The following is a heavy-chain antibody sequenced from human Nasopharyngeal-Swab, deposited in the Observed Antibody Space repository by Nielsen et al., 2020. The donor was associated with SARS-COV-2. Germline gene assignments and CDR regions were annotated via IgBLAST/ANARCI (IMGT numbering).Heavy chain of an antibody. CDR3: ARGDTWVTVVTRRAFDI. CDR1: GGTFSSYA. D-gene: IGHD4-23*01. CDR2: IIPILGIA. Sequence: SAKVSCKASGGTFSSYAISWVRQAPGQGLEWMGRIIPILGIANYAQKFQGRVTITADKSTSTAYMELSSLRSEDTAVYYCARGDTWVTVVTRRAFDIWGQGTMVTVSS. V-gene: IGHV1-69*04. J-gene: IGHJ3*02.